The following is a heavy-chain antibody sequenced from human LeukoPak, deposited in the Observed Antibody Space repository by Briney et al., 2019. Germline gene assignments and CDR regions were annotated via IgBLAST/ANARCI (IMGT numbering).Heavy chain of an antibody. CDR1: GFTFSNYR. J-gene: IGHJ5*02. CDR3: ARVLSYGWFDP. CDR2: ISSSSAYM. V-gene: IGHV3-21*01. Sequence: PGGSLRLSCAASGFTFSNYRMNWVRQAPGKGLEWVSSISSSSAYMSYADSVKGRFTISRDNAKNSLYLEMNSLRAEDTAVYYCARVLSYGWFDPWGQGTLVTVSS. D-gene: IGHD4-17*01.